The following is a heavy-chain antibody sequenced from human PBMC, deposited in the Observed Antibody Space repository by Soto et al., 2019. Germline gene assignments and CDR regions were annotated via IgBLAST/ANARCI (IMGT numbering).Heavy chain of an antibody. J-gene: IGHJ4*02. CDR3: TRAKGYFSRFDY. CDR2: INHSGST. D-gene: IGHD1-26*01. CDR1: GGSFSGYY. V-gene: IGHV4-34*01. Sequence: QVQLQQWGAGLLKPSETLSLTCAVYGGSFSGYYWSWIRQPPGKGLEWIGEINHSGSTNYNPSLKSRVTISVDTSKNQFSLHLSSVTAADTAVYYCTRAKGYFSRFDYWGQGTLVTVSS.